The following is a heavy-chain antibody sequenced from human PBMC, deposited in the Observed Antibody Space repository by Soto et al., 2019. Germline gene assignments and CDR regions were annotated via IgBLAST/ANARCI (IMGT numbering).Heavy chain of an antibody. D-gene: IGHD1-26*01. V-gene: IGHV3-30*18. CDR1: GFTFSSYG. J-gene: IGHJ3*02. Sequence: QVQLVESGGGVVQPGRSLRLSCAASGFTFSSYGMHWVRQAPGKGLEWVAVISYDGSNKYYADSVKGRFTISRDNSKNTLYLQMNSLRAEDTAVYYCAKDGELKWELHQNDAFDIWGQGTMVTVSS. CDR2: ISYDGSNK. CDR3: AKDGELKWELHQNDAFDI.